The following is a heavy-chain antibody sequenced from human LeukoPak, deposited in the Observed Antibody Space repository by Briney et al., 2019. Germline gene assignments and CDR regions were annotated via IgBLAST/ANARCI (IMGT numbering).Heavy chain of an antibody. J-gene: IGHJ4*02. D-gene: IGHD3-22*01. CDR3: ASYGYDSSGYYEYYFDY. V-gene: IGHV1-2*06. CDR1: GYTFTGYY. Sequence: GASVKVSCKATGYTFTGYYMHWVRQAPGQGLEWMGRINPNSGGTNYAQKFQGRVTMTRDTSISTAYVELSRLRSDDTAVYYCASYGYDSSGYYEYYFDYWGQGTLVTVSS. CDR2: INPNSGGT.